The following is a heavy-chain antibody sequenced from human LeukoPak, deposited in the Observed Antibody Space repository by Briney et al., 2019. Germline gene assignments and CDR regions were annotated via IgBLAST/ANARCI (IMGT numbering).Heavy chain of an antibody. CDR1: GFTFSSYG. CDR2: ISGSGGST. J-gene: IGHJ6*03. D-gene: IGHD3-10*01. V-gene: IGHV3-23*01. Sequence: GGSLRLSCAASGFTFSSYGMSWVRQAPGKGLEWVSAISGSGGSTYYADSVKGRFTISRDNSKNTLYLQMNSLRAEDTAVYYCAKDGLYYYGSGSPMDVWGKGTTVTISS. CDR3: AKDGLYYYGSGSPMDV.